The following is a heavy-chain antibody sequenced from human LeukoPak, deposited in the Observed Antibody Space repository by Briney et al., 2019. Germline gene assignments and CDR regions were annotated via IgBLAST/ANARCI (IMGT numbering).Heavy chain of an antibody. CDR1: EYSLNELS. J-gene: IGHJ3*02. CDR3: ARDSLQLERRLPSAFDI. CDR2: FDPGDAKT. Sequence: ASVKVSCKVSEYSLNELSMHWVRQTPGKGLEWMGGFDPGDAKTNYAQKFQGRVTMIEDTSTDIAYMELSSLRSDDTAVYYCARDSLQLERRLPSAFDIWGQGTMVTVSS. V-gene: IGHV1-24*01. D-gene: IGHD1-1*01.